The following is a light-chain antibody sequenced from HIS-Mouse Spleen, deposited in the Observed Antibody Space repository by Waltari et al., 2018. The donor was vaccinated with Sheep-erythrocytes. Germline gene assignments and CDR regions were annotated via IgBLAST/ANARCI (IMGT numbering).Light chain of an antibody. V-gene: IGLV2-11*01. CDR3: CSYAGSYTCWV. J-gene: IGLJ3*02. Sequence: QSALTQPRSVSGSPGQSVTISCTGTSSDVGGYNYVSWYQQHPGKAPKLMIYDVSKRPSGVPDRFSGSKSGNTASLTISGLQAEDEDDYYCCSYAGSYTCWVFGGGTKLTVL. CDR2: DVS. CDR1: SSDVGGYNY.